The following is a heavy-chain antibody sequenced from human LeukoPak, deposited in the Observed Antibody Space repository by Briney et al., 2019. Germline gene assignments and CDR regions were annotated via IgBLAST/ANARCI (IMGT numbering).Heavy chain of an antibody. V-gene: IGHV3-48*01. D-gene: IGHD3-3*01. CDR3: ARDWLYYDFWSGYYPQ. J-gene: IGHJ6*04. CDR2: ISGSTTTT. Sequence: PGGSLRLSCVASGFTFSSYEMFWVRQAPGKGLEWVSYISGSTTTTYYADSVKGRFTISRDNSKNTLYLQMNSLRAEDTAVYYCARDWLYYDFWSGYYPQWGKGTTVTVSS. CDR1: GFTFSSYE.